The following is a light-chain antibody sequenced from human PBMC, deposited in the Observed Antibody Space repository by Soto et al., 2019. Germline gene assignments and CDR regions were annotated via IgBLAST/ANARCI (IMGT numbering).Light chain of an antibody. CDR3: QSYDRSLSGYV. Sequence: QSVLTQPPSVSGAPGQRVTISCTGSSSNIGAGYDVHWYQQLPGTAPKLLIYGNTNRPSGVPDPLSGSKSGTSASLAITGVQAEDEADYYCQSYDRSLSGYVFGTGTKVTVL. J-gene: IGLJ1*01. CDR2: GNT. V-gene: IGLV1-40*01. CDR1: SSNIGAGYD.